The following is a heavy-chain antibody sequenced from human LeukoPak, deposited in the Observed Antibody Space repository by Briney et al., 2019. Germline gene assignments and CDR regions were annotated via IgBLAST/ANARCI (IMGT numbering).Heavy chain of an antibody. J-gene: IGHJ4*02. CDR2: ISYDGSNT. D-gene: IGHD3-22*01. V-gene: IGHV3-30*18. CDR3: AKGHVTMIVVISPIDY. CDR1: GFTFSNYG. Sequence: GGSLRLSCAASGFTFSNYGMHWVRQAPGKGLEWVAVISYDGSNTYYGDSVKGRFTISRDNSKNTLYLQMNSLRAEDTAVYYCAKGHVTMIVVISPIDYWGQGTLVTVSS.